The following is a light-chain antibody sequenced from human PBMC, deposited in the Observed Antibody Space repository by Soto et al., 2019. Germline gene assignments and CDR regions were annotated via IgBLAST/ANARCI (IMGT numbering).Light chain of an antibody. Sequence: QSVLTQPPSASGSPGQSVTIACTGTSSDVGGYKYVSWYQQHPGKAPKLMIYEVNKRPSGVPDRFSGSKSGHTASLTVSGLQADDEADYFCSSYAGRNIVPFGRGTKVTVL. CDR1: SSDVGGYKY. CDR3: SSYAGRNIVP. V-gene: IGLV2-8*01. CDR2: EVN. J-gene: IGLJ2*01.